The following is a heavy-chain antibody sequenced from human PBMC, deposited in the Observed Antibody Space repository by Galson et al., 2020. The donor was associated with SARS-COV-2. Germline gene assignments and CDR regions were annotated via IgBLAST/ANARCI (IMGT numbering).Heavy chain of an antibody. CDR1: GDTVSSSTAT. CDR2: TYFRSKWYN. V-gene: IGHV6-1*01. J-gene: IGHJ4*02. Sequence: SQTLSLTCGISGDTVSSSTATWNWLRQSPSRGLEWLGRTYFRSKWYNEYAPSVKSRIIINADTSKNEFFLVMSAVTPDDTDVYYCGRALTGRLDHWGQGSPLTVSS. CDR3: GRALTGRLDH.